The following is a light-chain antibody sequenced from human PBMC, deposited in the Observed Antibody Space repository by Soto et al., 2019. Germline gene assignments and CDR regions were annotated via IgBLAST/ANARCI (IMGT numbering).Light chain of an antibody. CDR3: CSYAGSYPYV. Sequence: QSVLTQPRPVSGSPGQSDTISCTGTSSDVGGYDYVSWYQQHPGKAPKLMIYDVSKRPSGVPDRFSGSTSGNTASPPISGLQAEDEADYFCCSYAGSYPYVFGAGTKVTVL. CDR2: DVS. V-gene: IGLV2-11*01. J-gene: IGLJ1*01. CDR1: SSDVGGYDY.